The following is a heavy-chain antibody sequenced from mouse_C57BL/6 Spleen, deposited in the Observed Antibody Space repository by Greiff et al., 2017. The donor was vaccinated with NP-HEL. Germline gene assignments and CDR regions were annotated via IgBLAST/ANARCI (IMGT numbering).Heavy chain of an antibody. J-gene: IGHJ3*01. V-gene: IGHV1-64*01. Sequence: QVQLQQPGAELVKPGASVKLSCKASGYTFTSYWMHWVKQRPGQGLEWIGMIHPNSGSTNYNEKFKSKATLTVDKSSSTAYMQLSSLTSEDSAVYYCARRDLLGCAYWGQGTLVTVSA. D-gene: IGHD2-1*01. CDR3: ARRDLLGCAY. CDR1: GYTFTSYW. CDR2: IHPNSGST.